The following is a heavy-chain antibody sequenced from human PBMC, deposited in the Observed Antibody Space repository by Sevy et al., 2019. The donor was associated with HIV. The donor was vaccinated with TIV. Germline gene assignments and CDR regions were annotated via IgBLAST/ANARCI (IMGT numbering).Heavy chain of an antibody. V-gene: IGHV3-23*01. CDR1: GLTFSSYA. CDR3: AKRTITADYYNN. Sequence: GGSLRLSCAASGLTFSSYAMSWVRQAPGKGLEWVSTISGSGDSTYYADSVKGRFTISRDNSKNTLYLQMNSLRAEDTAVYYCAKRTITADYYNNWGQGTLVTVSS. D-gene: IGHD3-22*01. CDR2: ISGSGDST. J-gene: IGHJ4*02.